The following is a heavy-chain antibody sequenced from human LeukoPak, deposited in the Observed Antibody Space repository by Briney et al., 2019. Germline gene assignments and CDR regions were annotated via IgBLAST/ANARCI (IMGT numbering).Heavy chain of an antibody. CDR2: ISGSGGST. J-gene: IGHJ5*02. V-gene: IGHV3-23*01. CDR3: ARESTTGTTAWWFDP. D-gene: IGHD1-1*01. CDR1: GFTFSSYA. Sequence: PGGSLRLSCAASGFTFSSYAMSWVRQAPGKGLEWVSAISGSGGSTYYADSVKGRFTISRDNPKNTLYLQMNSLRAEDTAVYYCARESTTGTTAWWFDPWGQGTLVTVSS.